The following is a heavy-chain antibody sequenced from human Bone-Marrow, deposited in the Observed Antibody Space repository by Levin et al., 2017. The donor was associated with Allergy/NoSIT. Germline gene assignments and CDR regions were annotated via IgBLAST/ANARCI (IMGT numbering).Heavy chain of an antibody. CDR1: GFTFSSYS. V-gene: IGHV3-21*01. D-gene: IGHD3-3*01. CDR3: ARDKGVVDYGMDV. Sequence: GGSLRLSCAASGFTFSSYSMNWVRQAPGKGLEWVSSISSSSSYIYYADSVKGRFTISRDNAKNSLYLQMNSLRAEDTAVYYCARDKGVVDYGMDVWGQGTTVTVSS. J-gene: IGHJ6*02. CDR2: ISSSSSYI.